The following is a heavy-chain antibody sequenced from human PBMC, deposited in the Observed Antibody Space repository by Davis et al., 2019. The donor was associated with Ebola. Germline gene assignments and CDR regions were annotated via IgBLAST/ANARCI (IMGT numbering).Heavy chain of an antibody. Sequence: GESLKISCAASGFTFSGSAMHWVRQASGKGLEWVGRIRSKANSYATAYAASVKGRFTISRDDSKNTAYLQMNSLKTEDTAVYYCASSRRSWYPAVDDWGQGTLVTVSS. J-gene: IGHJ4*02. CDR1: GFTFSGSA. CDR2: IRSKANSYAT. CDR3: ASSRRSWYPAVDD. D-gene: IGHD6-13*01. V-gene: IGHV3-73*01.